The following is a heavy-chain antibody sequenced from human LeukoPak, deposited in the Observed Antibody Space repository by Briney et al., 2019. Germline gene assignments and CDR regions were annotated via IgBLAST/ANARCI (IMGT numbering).Heavy chain of an antibody. V-gene: IGHV1-69*01. CDR2: IIPIFGTA. J-gene: IGHJ5*02. Sequence: ASVKVSCKASGGTFSSYAISWVRQAPGQGLEWMGGIIPIFGTANYAQKFQGRVTITADESTSTAYMELSNLRSEDTAVYYCASGSGSYYNWFDPWGQGTLVTVSS. CDR3: ASGSGSYYNWFDP. CDR1: GGTFSSYA. D-gene: IGHD3-10*01.